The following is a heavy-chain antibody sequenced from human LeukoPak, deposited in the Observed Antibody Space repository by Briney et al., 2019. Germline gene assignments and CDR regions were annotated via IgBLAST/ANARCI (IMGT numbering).Heavy chain of an antibody. Sequence: SVKVSCKASGGTFSSYTISWVRQAPGQGLEWMGRIIPILGIANYAQKFQGRVTITADKSTSTAYMELSSLRSEDTAVYYCARGVVPAPYYYYGMDVWGQGTTVTVSS. CDR1: GGTFSSYT. D-gene: IGHD2-2*01. V-gene: IGHV1-69*02. J-gene: IGHJ6*02. CDR3: ARGVVPAPYYYYGMDV. CDR2: IIPILGIA.